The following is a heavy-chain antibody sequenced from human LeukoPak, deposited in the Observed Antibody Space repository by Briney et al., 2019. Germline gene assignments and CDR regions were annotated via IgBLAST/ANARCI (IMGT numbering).Heavy chain of an antibody. CDR1: GYTFSKYD. Sequence: GASVTVSCKTSGYTFSKYDVNWVRQATGQGLEWMGWMKPNSGQTGYAQRFQGRIIMTRNTSISAAYMQLNSLTSEDTAKYYCARGPPERIYSDFWGQGTLVTVSS. J-gene: IGHJ4*02. CDR2: MKPNSGQT. V-gene: IGHV1-8*01. D-gene: IGHD4-11*01. CDR3: ARGPPERIYSDF.